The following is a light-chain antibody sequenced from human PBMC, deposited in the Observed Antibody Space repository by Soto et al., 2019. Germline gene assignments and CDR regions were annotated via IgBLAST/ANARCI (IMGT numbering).Light chain of an antibody. V-gene: IGLV2-14*01. J-gene: IGLJ1*01. CDR3: GSWDSSLSAYV. Sequence: QSVLTQPASVSGSPGQSIAISCTGTRSDVGAYNYVSWYQQHPGKAPKLMISEVTNRPSGVSDRFSGSKSGNTASLTISGLQAEDEADYYCGSWDSSLSAYVFGTGTKLTVL. CDR1: RSDVGAYNY. CDR2: EVT.